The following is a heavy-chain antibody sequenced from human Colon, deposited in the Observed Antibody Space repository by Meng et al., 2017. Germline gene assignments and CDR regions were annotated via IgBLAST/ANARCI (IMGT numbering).Heavy chain of an antibody. J-gene: IGHJ4*02. Sequence: GESLKISCAGSGFTFSKAWMSWVLQAPGKGLEWVGRIKSKTDGGTTDYAAPVKGRFTISRDDSKNTLSLQMNSLKTEDTAVYYCTTDGQDYWGQGTLVTVSS. CDR3: TTDGQDY. CDR2: IKSKTDGGTT. CDR1: GFTFSKAW. V-gene: IGHV3-15*01.